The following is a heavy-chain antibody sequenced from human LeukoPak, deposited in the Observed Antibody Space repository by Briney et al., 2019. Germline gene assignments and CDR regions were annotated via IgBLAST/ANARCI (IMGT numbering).Heavy chain of an antibody. V-gene: IGHV3-30-3*01. Sequence: GGSLRLSCAASGFTFSSYAMHWVRQAPGKGLEWVAVISYDGSNKYYADSVKGRFTISRDNSKNSLYLQMNSLRAEDTAVYYCARDFRGQLWLSAAFDIWGQGTMVTVSS. CDR3: ARDFRGQLWLSAAFDI. CDR1: GFTFSSYA. J-gene: IGHJ3*02. D-gene: IGHD5-18*01. CDR2: ISYDGSNK.